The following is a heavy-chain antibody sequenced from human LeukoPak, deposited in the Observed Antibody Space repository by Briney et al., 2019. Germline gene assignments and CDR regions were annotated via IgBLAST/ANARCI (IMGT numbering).Heavy chain of an antibody. CDR2: INAGNGNT. CDR1: GYTFTSYA. D-gene: IGHD4-17*01. J-gene: IGHJ4*02. Sequence: GASVKVSCKASGYTFTSYAMHRVRQAPGQRLEWMGWINAGNGNTKYSQKFQGRVTITRDTSASTAYMELSSLRSEDTAVCYCARDRDGVDYFDYWGQGTLVTVSS. V-gene: IGHV1-3*01. CDR3: ARDRDGVDYFDY.